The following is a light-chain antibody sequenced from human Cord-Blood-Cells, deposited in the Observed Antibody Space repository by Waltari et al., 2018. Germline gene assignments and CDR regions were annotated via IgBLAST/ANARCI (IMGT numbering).Light chain of an antibody. J-gene: IGLJ3*02. CDR3: AAWDDSLNGPV. V-gene: IGLV1-44*01. CDR1: SCNIGSNT. CDR2: SNN. Sequence: QSVLTHPPSQSGTPGQRVTIPCSGSSCNIGSNTVNWYQQLPGTAPKLLIYSNNQRPSGVPDRFSGSKSGTSASLAISGLQSEDEADYYCAAWDDSLNGPVFGGGTKLTVL.